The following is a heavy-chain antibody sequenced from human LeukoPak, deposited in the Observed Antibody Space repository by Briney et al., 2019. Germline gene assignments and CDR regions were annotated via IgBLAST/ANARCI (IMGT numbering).Heavy chain of an antibody. V-gene: IGHV3-23*01. CDR2: IGGSGGST. Sequence: GGSLRLSCAASGLTFSRYAMSWVRQAPGKGLEWVSVIGGSGGSTYYADSVKGRFTIPRDNSMHTLYLQMNSLRAEDTAVYYCAKGSGIPGALVSFDYWGQGTLVAVSS. CDR1: GLTFSRYA. D-gene: IGHD1-26*01. J-gene: IGHJ4*02. CDR3: AKGSGIPGALVSFDY.